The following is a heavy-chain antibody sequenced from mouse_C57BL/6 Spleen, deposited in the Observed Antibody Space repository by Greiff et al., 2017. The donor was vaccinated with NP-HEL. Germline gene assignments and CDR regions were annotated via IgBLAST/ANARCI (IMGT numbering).Heavy chain of an antibody. D-gene: IGHD2-12*01. CDR2: IYPGSGST. CDR3: VRGCYYSHWGFAY. J-gene: IGHJ3*01. Sequence: VQLQQSGAELVKPGASVKMSCKASGYTFTSYWITWVKQRPGQGLEWIGDIYPGSGSTNYNEKFKSKATLTVDTSSSTAYMQLSSLTSEDSAVYYCVRGCYYSHWGFAYWGQGTLVTVSA. V-gene: IGHV1-55*01. CDR1: GYTFTSYW.